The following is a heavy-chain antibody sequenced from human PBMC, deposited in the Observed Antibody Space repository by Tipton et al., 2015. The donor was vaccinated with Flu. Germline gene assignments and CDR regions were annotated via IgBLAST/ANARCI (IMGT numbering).Heavy chain of an antibody. J-gene: IGHJ4*02. D-gene: IGHD3-10*01. CDR2: ISYNSGSI. CDR1: GFTFSDYY. Sequence: SLRLSCEASGFTFSDYYMSWIRQAPGKGLEWVSGISYNSGSITYADSVKGRFTTSRDNAKNSVYLQMNSLGTEDTALYFCARSRSFYYGYLYYLDHWGQGTPVTVSS. V-gene: IGHV3-9*01. CDR3: ARSRSFYYGYLYYLDH.